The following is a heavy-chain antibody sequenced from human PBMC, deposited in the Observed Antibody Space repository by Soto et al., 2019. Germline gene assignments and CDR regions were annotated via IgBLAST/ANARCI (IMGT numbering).Heavy chain of an antibody. J-gene: IGHJ4*02. CDR1: GFTFSAYS. CDR2: ISSSSSNT. D-gene: IGHD3-9*01. V-gene: IGHV3-48*01. Sequence: EVQLVESGGGLVQPGGSLRLSCAASGFTFSAYSMKWVRQAPGKGLEWVSDISSSSSNTYYADSVKGRFTISRDNAKNSLYLQMNSLRAEDTAVYHCARWVGGESRYLGYWGQGTLVTVSS. CDR3: ARWVGGESRYLGY.